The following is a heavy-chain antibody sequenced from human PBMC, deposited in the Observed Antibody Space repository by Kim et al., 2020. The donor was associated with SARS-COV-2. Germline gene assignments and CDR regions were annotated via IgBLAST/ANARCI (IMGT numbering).Heavy chain of an antibody. D-gene: IGHD2-8*02. CDR3: ARGRAGVVPSPVLGLGPYYHYFVMDV. V-gene: IGHV4-34*01. CDR2: INHSGST. J-gene: IGHJ6*02. CDR1: GGSFSDYT. Sequence: SETLSLTCAVYGGSFSDYTWTWIRQPPGKGLEWIGEINHSGSTNLSPSLKSRITISLDTSKSQFSLRLKSMTATDAAVYYCARGRAGVVPSPVLGLGPYYHYFVMDVGGRGTPGAVSS.